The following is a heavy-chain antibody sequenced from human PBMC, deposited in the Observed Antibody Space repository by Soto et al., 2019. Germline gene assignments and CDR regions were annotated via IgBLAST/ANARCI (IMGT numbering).Heavy chain of an antibody. J-gene: IGHJ4*02. Sequence: QVQLQESGPGLVKPSGTLSLTCAVSGGSISSSNWWSWVSQPPGKGLEWIGEIYHSGSTNYNPSHKSRDTRSVDKSKNQFSLKLISVTAADTAVYYCAKADWSPSVYFDYWGQGTLVTVSS. D-gene: IGHD3-3*01. CDR2: IYHSGST. CDR1: GGSISSSNW. CDR3: AKADWSPSVYFDY. V-gene: IGHV4-4*02.